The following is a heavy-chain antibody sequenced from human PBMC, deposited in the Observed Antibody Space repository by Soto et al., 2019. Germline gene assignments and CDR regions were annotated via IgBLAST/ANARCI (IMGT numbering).Heavy chain of an antibody. Sequence: QVQLVQSGAEVKKPGSSVKVSCKASGGTFSSYAISWVRQAPGQGLEWMGGIIPIFGTANYAQKFQGRVTITADESTSTDYMELSRLRSEDTAVYYCAREVVVAATGWFDPWGQGTLVTVSS. CDR2: IIPIFGTA. CDR3: AREVVVAATGWFDP. V-gene: IGHV1-69*12. CDR1: GGTFSSYA. D-gene: IGHD2-15*01. J-gene: IGHJ5*02.